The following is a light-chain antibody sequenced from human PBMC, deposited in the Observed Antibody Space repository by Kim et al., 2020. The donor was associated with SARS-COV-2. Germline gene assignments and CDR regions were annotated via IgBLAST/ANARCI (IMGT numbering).Light chain of an antibody. V-gene: IGLV6-57*03. J-gene: IGLJ3*02. CDR3: QSYDSSTRV. Sequence: NFMLTQPHSVSESPGKTVTISCTRSSGSIASNYVQWYQQRPGSAPTTVIYEDNQRPSGVPHRFSGSIDSSSNSASLTISGLKTEDEADYYCQSYDSSTRVFGGGTQLTVL. CDR1: SGSIASNY. CDR2: EDN.